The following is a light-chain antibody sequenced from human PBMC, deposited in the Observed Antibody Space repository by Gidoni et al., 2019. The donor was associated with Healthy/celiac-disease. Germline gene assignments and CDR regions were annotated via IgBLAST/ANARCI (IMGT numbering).Light chain of an antibody. CDR2: AAS. J-gene: IGKJ1*01. V-gene: IGKV1-39*01. Sequence: DIQMTKSPSSLSASVGDRVTITCRASQSIRSYLNWYQQKPGKAPKLLIYAASSLQSGVPSRFSGSGSGTDFNLTISSLQPEDFATYYCQQSYSTPRTFGQGTKVEIK. CDR3: QQSYSTPRT. CDR1: QSIRSY.